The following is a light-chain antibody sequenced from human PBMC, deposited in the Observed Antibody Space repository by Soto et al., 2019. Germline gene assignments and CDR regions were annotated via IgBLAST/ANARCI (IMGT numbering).Light chain of an antibody. V-gene: IGLV2-14*01. CDR3: QSYDSSLSGYVV. Sequence: QSALTQPASVSGSPGQSITISCTGTISDIGCYNFISWYQHHPGKAPKLVIYDVNNRPSGVPDRFSGSKSGTSASLAITGLQAEDEADYYCQSYDSSLSGYVVFGGGTKLTVL. J-gene: IGLJ2*01. CDR2: DVN. CDR1: ISDIGCYNF.